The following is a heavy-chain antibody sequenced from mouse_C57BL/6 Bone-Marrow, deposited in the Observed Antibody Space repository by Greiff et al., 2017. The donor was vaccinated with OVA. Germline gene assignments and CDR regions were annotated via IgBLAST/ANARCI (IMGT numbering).Heavy chain of an antibody. CDR2: ISSGSSTI. D-gene: IGHD2-4*01. CDR3: ARYDYGYFDD. CDR1: GFTFSDYG. Sequence: EVQLVESGGGLVKPGGSLKLSCAASGFTFSDYGMHWVRQAPEKGLEWVAYISSGSSTIYYADTVKGRFTISRDNAKNTLFLQMTSRRSEDTARYYCARYDYGYFDDWGQGTTLTVSS. V-gene: IGHV5-17*01. J-gene: IGHJ2*01.